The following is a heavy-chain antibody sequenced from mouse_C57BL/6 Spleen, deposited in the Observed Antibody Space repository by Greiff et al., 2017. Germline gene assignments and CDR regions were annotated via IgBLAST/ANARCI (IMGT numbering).Heavy chain of an antibody. CDR1: GFTFSSYA. Sequence: EVKLVESGEGLVKPGGSLKLSCAASGFTFSSYAMSWVRQTPEKRLEWVAYISSGGDYIYYADTVKGRFTISRDNARNTLYLQMSSLKSEDTAMDYCTREGGDVFAYWGQGTLVTVSA. CDR2: ISSGGDYI. CDR3: TREGGDVFAY. J-gene: IGHJ3*01. V-gene: IGHV5-9-1*02. D-gene: IGHD3-3*01.